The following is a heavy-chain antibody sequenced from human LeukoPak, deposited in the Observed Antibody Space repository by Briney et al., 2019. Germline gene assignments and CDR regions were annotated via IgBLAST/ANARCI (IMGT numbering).Heavy chain of an antibody. Sequence: SETLSLTCTVSGGSISSYYWSWIRQPPGKGLEWIGSIYHSGSTYYNPSLRSRVTISVDTSKNQFSLKLSSVTAADTAVYYCARVAYYYGSGSPGLLDYWGQGTLVTVSS. CDR1: GGSISSYY. CDR3: ARVAYYYGSGSPGLLDY. D-gene: IGHD3-10*01. J-gene: IGHJ4*02. CDR2: IYHSGST. V-gene: IGHV4-39*07.